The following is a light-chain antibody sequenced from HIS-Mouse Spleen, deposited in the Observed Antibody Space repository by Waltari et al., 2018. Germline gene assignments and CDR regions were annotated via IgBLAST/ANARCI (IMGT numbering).Light chain of an antibody. V-gene: IGLV3-10*01. Sequence: SYELTQPPSVSVSPGQTARITFSGPALPKKYAYWYQQKSGQAPVLVIYEDSKRPSGIPERFSGSSSGTMATLTISGAQVEDEADYYCYSTDSSGNHRVCGGGTKLTVL. CDR2: EDS. CDR3: YSTDSSGNHRV. J-gene: IGLJ2*01. CDR1: ALPKKY.